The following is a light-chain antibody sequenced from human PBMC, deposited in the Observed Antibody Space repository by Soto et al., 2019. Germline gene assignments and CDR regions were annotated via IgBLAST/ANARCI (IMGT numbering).Light chain of an antibody. J-gene: IGKJ1*01. CDR3: QQYGSSPRT. CDR1: QSVSSSY. V-gene: IGKV3-20*01. Sequence: EIVLTQSPCTLSSSPGERATLSCRASQSVSSSYLAWYQQKLGQAPRLLIYGASTRATGIPDRFSGSGSGTEFTLTISRLEPKDFAVFYCQQYGSSPRTFGQGTKV. CDR2: GAS.